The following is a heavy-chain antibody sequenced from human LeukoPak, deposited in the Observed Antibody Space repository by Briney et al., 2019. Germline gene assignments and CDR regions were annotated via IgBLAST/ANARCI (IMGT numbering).Heavy chain of an antibody. J-gene: IGHJ6*03. CDR1: GYTFTGYY. CDR2: INPNSGGT. D-gene: IGHD3-10*01. V-gene: IGHV1-2*02. CDR3: ARDLRPYYYGSGYYYYMDV. Sequence: GASVKVSCKASGYTFTGYYMHWVRQAPGQGLEWMGWINPNSGGTNYAQKLQGRVTMTRDTSISTAYMELSRLRSDDTAVYYCARDLRPYYYGSGYYYYMDVWGKGTTVTVSS.